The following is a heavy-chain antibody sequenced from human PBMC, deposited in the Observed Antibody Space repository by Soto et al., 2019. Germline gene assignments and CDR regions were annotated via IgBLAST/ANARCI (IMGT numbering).Heavy chain of an antibody. CDR3: TTWLTAHFDY. Sequence: PGGSLRLSCAASGFTFSSYTLNWVRRAPGKGLEWVATSSDRRTGNTHYSDSVRGRFTLFRDYSRNILFLQMDSLRADDTALYYCTTWLTAHFDYWGRGTQVTVSS. D-gene: IGHD2-21*02. V-gene: IGHV3-23*01. CDR2: SSDRRTGNT. J-gene: IGHJ4*02. CDR1: GFTFSSYT.